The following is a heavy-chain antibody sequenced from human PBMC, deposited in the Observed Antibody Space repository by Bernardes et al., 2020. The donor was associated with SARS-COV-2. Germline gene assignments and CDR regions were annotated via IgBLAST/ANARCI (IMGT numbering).Heavy chain of an antibody. CDR1: GGSISSYY. V-gene: IGHV4-59*01. CDR2: IYYSGST. CDR3: SRAPGDRIAAATPYSYGMDV. J-gene: IGHJ6*02. Sequence: SETLSLTCTVSGGSISSYYWSWIRQPPGKGLEWIGYIYYSGSTNYNPSLKSRVTISVDTSKNQFSLKLSSVTAADTAVYYCSRAPGDRIAAATPYSYGMDVWGQGTTVTVSS. D-gene: IGHD6-13*01.